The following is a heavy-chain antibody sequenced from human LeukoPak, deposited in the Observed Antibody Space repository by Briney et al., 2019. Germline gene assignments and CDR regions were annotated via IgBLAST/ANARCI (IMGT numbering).Heavy chain of an antibody. Sequence: SETLSLTCTVSGGSISSGSYYWSWIRQPAGKGLEWIGRIYTSGSTNYNPSLKSRVTISVDTSKNQFSLKLSSVTAADTAVYYCARYGSPPLYYYYMDVWGKGTTVTISS. V-gene: IGHV4-61*02. CDR2: IYTSGST. CDR1: GGSISSGSYY. J-gene: IGHJ6*03. D-gene: IGHD3-10*01. CDR3: ARYGSPPLYYYYMDV.